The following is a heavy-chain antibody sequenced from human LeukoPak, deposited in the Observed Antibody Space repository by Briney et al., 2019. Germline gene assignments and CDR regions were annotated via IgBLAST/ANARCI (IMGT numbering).Heavy chain of an antibody. V-gene: IGHV3-23*01. CDR3: ARVGVLLWFGELYYYMDV. CDR1: GFTFSSYA. CDR2: ISGSGGST. D-gene: IGHD3-10*01. J-gene: IGHJ6*03. Sequence: PGGSLRLSCAASGFTFSSYAMSWVRQAPGKGLEWVSAISGSGGSTYYADSVKGRFTISRDNSKNTLYLQMNSLRAEDTAVYYCARVGVLLWFGELYYYMDVWGKGTTVTISS.